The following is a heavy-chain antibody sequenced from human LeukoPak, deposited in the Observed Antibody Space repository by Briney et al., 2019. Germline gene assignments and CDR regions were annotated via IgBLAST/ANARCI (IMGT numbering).Heavy chain of an antibody. Sequence: GASVKVSCKASGYTFTSYGISWVRQAPGQGLEWMGWISAYNGNTNYAQKLQGRVTMTTDTSTSTACMELRSLRSDDTAVYYCAREKDYYGSGTYLNWGQGTLVTVSS. V-gene: IGHV1-18*01. D-gene: IGHD3-10*01. CDR3: AREKDYYGSGTYLN. CDR2: ISAYNGNT. J-gene: IGHJ4*02. CDR1: GYTFTSYG.